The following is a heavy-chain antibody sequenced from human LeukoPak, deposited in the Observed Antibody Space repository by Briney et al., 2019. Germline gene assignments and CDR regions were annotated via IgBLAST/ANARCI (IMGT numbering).Heavy chain of an antibody. D-gene: IGHD3-22*01. J-gene: IGHJ4*02. Sequence: SETLSLTCTVSGGSISSYYWSWLRQPPGKGLEWLGYIYYSGSTNYSPSLKSRVTISVDTSKNQFSLKLSSVTAADTAVYYCARGYYYGSSGYYIDYWGQGTLVTVSS. CDR2: IYYSGST. CDR3: ARGYYYGSSGYYIDY. V-gene: IGHV4-59*01. CDR1: GGSISSYY.